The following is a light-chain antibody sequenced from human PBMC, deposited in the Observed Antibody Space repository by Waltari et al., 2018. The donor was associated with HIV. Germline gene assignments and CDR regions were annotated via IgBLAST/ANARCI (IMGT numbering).Light chain of an antibody. Sequence: DIQMTQSPTSLSATVGDRVTIPCRASQTIGIYLNWYQQKPGKAPNLLIYAASRLQSGVPSRFRGSGSETDFTLTISSLQPEDFATYYCLQSYSTPPTFGGGTKVDIK. CDR1: QTIGIY. J-gene: IGKJ4*01. V-gene: IGKV1-39*01. CDR3: LQSYSTPPT. CDR2: AAS.